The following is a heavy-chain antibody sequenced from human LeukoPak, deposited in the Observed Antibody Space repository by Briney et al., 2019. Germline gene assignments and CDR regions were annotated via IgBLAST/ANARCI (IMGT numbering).Heavy chain of an antibody. Sequence: PGGSLRLSCVASGFTFSSYSMHWVRQAPGEGLEWLSGISNTGRATDYTDSIKGRFTISRDNSKNTVFLQMNSLRAEDTAEYFCAHQVPPNDEFFDHWGQGTLATVSS. J-gene: IGHJ5*02. V-gene: IGHV3-23*01. CDR3: AHQVPPNDEFFDH. D-gene: IGHD4/OR15-4a*01. CDR2: ISNTGRAT. CDR1: GFTFSSYS.